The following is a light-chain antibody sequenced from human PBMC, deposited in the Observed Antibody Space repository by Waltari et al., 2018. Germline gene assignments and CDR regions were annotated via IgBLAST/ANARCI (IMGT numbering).Light chain of an antibody. Sequence: EIVLTQSPGTLSLSPGERATLSCRASQSVSSSCLAWYQQKPGQAPRLLIYDASSRATGVPDRFSGSGSGADFTLTISRLEPEEFAVYYCQQCGSSLWTFGQGTKVEIK. CDR2: DAS. J-gene: IGKJ1*01. CDR3: QQCGSSLWT. CDR1: QSVSSSC. V-gene: IGKV3-20*01.